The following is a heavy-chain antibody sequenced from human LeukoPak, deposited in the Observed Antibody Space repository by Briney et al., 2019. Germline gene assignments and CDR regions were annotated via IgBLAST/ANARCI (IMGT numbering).Heavy chain of an antibody. CDR3: ARDGVLWFGELLYYYYDMDV. CDR2: INPSGGST. J-gene: IGHJ6*03. Sequence: ASVKVSCKASGYTFTSYYMHWVRQAPGQGLEWMGIINPSGGSTSYAQKFQGRVTMTRDTSTSTAYMELRSLRSDDTAVYYCARDGVLWFGELLYYYYDMDVWGKGTTVTISS. CDR1: GYTFTSYY. V-gene: IGHV1-46*01. D-gene: IGHD3-10*01.